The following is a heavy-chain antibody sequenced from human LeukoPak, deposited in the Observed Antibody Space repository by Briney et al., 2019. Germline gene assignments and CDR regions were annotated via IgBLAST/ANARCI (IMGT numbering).Heavy chain of an antibody. J-gene: IGHJ4*02. D-gene: IGHD2-15*01. CDR1: GFTFSNYA. CDR2: ISSSGGRT. CDR3: AKSPPYCSGGSCYTGPNYFDY. Sequence: GGSLRLSCAASGFTFSNYAMSWVRQAPGKGLEWVSTISSSGGRTFYADSVKGRFTISRDNSKNTLYLQMNSLRAEDTAVYYCAKSPPYCSGGSCYTGPNYFDYWGQGTLVTASS. V-gene: IGHV3-23*01.